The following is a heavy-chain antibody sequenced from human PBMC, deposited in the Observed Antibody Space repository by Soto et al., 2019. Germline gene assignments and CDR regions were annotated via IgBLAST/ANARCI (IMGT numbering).Heavy chain of an antibody. CDR1: GFTFDDYA. D-gene: IGHD4-17*01. V-gene: IGHV3-9*01. Sequence: SLRLSCAASGFTFDDYAMHWVRQAPGKGLEWVSGISWNSGSIGYADSVKGRFTISRDNAKNSLYLQMNSLRAEDTALYYCAKDTAPYLLHRLPFDYWGQGTLVTVSS. CDR2: ISWNSGSI. CDR3: AKDTAPYLLHRLPFDY. J-gene: IGHJ4*02.